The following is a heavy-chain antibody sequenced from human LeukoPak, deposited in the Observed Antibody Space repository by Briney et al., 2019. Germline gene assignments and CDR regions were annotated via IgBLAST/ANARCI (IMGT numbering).Heavy chain of an antibody. V-gene: IGHV3-7*03. J-gene: IGHJ4*02. CDR2: IRQDGAEK. CDR1: GFTFSNHW. D-gene: IGHD3-22*01. CDR3: ARTRDYYYDSSGYYGY. Sequence: PGGSLSLSCAASGFTFSNHWMSWVRQAPGKGLEWVANIRQDGAEKYYVDSVKGRFTISRDNAKNSVYLQMNSLRAEDTAVYYCARTRDYYYDSSGYYGYWGQGTLVTVSS.